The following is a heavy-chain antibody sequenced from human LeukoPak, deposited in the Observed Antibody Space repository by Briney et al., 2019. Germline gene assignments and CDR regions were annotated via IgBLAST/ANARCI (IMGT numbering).Heavy chain of an antibody. CDR1: GYTFTSYG. D-gene: IGHD3-22*01. CDR3: ARPRITMIIDAFDI. J-gene: IGHJ3*02. Sequence: GASVKVSCKASGYTFTSYGISWVRQAPGQGLEWMGWISAYNGNTNYAQKFQGRVTMTRDTSISTAYMELSRLRSDDTAVYYCARPRITMIIDAFDIWGQGTMVTVSS. V-gene: IGHV1-18*01. CDR2: ISAYNGNT.